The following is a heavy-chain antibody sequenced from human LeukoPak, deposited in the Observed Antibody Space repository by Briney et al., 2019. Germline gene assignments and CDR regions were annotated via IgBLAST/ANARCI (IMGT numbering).Heavy chain of an antibody. CDR3: ARGSQQQLVPSY. D-gene: IGHD6-13*01. J-gene: IGHJ4*02. V-gene: IGHV4-31*03. Sequence: SETLSLTCTVSGDSISSGGYYWSWIRQHPGKGLEWLGYIFNTGSTYYNPSLRSRVTISVDTSKNQFSLKLSSVTAADTAVYYCARGSQQQLVPSYWGQGTLVTVSS. CDR2: IFNTGST. CDR1: GDSISSGGYY.